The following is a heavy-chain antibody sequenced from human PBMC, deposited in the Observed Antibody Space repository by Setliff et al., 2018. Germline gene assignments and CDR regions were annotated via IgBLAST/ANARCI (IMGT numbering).Heavy chain of an antibody. Sequence: ASVKVSCKASGYTFSSYAVNWVRQAPGQGLEWVGWINTNTGNPTYAQGFTGRFVFSLDTSVSTAYLQISSLKAEDTAVYYCARERGEIVGPTSYYYYMDVWGEGTPVTVYS. D-gene: IGHD1-26*01. J-gene: IGHJ6*03. CDR1: GYTFSSYA. CDR2: INTNTGNP. CDR3: ARERGEIVGPTSYYYYMDV. V-gene: IGHV7-4-1*02.